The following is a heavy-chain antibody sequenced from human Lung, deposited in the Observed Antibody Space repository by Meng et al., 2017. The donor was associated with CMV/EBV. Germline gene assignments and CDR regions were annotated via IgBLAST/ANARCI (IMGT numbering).Heavy chain of an antibody. D-gene: IGHD6-13*01. J-gene: IGHJ4*02. CDR2: IKPNSGAT. CDR3: ARAPGLSLAAAASDAYFDK. CDR1: GYTFTNYY. V-gene: IGHV1-2*02. Sequence: SVXVSXXASGYTFTNYYIHWVRQAPGQGLEWMGWIKPNSGATNYVQKFQGRLTVTRDTSITTAYMELTRLRSDDTAVYYCARAPGLSLAAAASDAYFDKWEQGXLVTVSS.